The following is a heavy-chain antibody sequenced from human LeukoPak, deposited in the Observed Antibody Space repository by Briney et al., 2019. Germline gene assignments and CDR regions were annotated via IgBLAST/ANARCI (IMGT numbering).Heavy chain of an antibody. CDR1: GFTFSSYE. Sequence: GGSLRLSCAASGFTFSSYEMNWVRQAPGKGLEWVSYISSSGSTIYYADSVKGRFTISRDNAKNSLYLQMNSLRAEDTAVYYCARAPEQWPKWIPSGGLWGQGTLVTVSS. J-gene: IGHJ4*02. D-gene: IGHD6-19*01. CDR2: ISSSGSTI. CDR3: ARAPEQWPKWIPSGGL. V-gene: IGHV3-48*03.